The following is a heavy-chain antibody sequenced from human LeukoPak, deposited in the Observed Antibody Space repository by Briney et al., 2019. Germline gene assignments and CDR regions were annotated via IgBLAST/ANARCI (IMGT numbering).Heavy chain of an antibody. Sequence: SGGSLRLSXAASGFTFSSYGMHWVRQAPGKGLEWVAFIRFDGSNKYYADSVKGRFTISRDNSKNTLYLQMNSLRAEDMAVYYCANHFDIWGQGTMVTVSS. V-gene: IGHV3-30*02. CDR3: ANHFDI. CDR1: GFTFSSYG. CDR2: IRFDGSNK. J-gene: IGHJ3*02.